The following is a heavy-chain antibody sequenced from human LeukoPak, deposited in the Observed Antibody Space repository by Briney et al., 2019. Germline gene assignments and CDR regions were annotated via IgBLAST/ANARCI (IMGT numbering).Heavy chain of an antibody. J-gene: IGHJ6*03. V-gene: IGHV1-69*05. Sequence: SVKVSCKASGGTFSSYAISWVRQAPRQGLEWMGGIIPIFGTANYAQKFQGRVTITTDESTSTAYMELSSLRSEDTAVYYCARDSSLFDYNYYYYYMDVWGKGTTVTVSS. CDR3: ARDSSLFDYNYYYYYMDV. D-gene: IGHD4-11*01. CDR1: GGTFSSYA. CDR2: IIPIFGTA.